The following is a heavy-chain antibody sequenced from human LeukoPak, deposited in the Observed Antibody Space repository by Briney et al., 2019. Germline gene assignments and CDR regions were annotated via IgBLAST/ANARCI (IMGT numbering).Heavy chain of an antibody. CDR1: GFTFSSYE. D-gene: IGHD5-24*01. J-gene: IGHJ4*02. CDR2: ISSSSSTI. Sequence: GGSLRLSCAASGFTFSSYEMNWVRQDPGEGLEWVSYISSSSSTIYYADYVKGRFTISRDNAKNSMYLQMNSLRAEDTAVYYCARGLATMRGYFDYWGQGTLVTVSS. CDR3: ARGLATMRGYFDY. V-gene: IGHV3-48*03.